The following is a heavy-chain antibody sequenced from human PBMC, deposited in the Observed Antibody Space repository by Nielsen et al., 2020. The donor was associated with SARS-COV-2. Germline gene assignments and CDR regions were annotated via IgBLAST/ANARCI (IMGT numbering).Heavy chain of an antibody. CDR3: AKETKEAAGLDY. V-gene: IGHV3-30*18. J-gene: IGHJ4*02. Sequence: GGSLRLSCAASGFTFSNFAMHWVRQAPGRGLEWVTVISYDGNKKFYADSVKGRFTISRDNSKNTLYLQLNSLRPEDTAVYYCAKETKEAAGLDYWGQGTLVTVSS. CDR2: ISYDGNKK. D-gene: IGHD6-13*01. CDR1: GFTFSNFA.